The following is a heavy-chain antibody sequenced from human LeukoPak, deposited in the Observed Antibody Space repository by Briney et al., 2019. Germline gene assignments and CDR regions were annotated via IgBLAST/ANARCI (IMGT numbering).Heavy chain of an antibody. J-gene: IGHJ5*02. Sequence: GESLKISCKVSGYSFTSYWIAWVRQMPGKGLEWMGIIYPGDSDTKYSPSFQGQVTISADKSISTAYLQWTSLKASDTAMYYCARHAGPGRGFGPFDPWGQGTLVTVSS. CDR2: IYPGDSDT. D-gene: IGHD3-10*01. CDR1: GYSFTSYW. V-gene: IGHV5-51*01. CDR3: ARHAGPGRGFGPFDP.